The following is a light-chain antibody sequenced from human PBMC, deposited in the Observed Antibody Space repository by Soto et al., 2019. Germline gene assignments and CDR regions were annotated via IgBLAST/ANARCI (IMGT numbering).Light chain of an antibody. Sequence: EIVLTQSPATLSLSPGDRATLSCRASRRVSSSLAWYQQKAGQAPRLLIYDASNRAAGTPARFSGSGSGTDFTLTISSLEPEDFAVYYCQQRDNWPWTFGQGTKVDNK. J-gene: IGKJ1*01. V-gene: IGKV3-11*01. CDR3: QQRDNWPWT. CDR1: RRVSSS. CDR2: DAS.